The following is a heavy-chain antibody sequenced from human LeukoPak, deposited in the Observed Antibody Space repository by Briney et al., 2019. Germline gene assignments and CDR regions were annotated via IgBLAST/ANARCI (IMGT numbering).Heavy chain of an antibody. Sequence: SETLSLTCTVSGGSISNYYWSWLRQPPGKGLEWIGYIYYSGSTNYNPSLKSRVTISVDTSKNQFSLKLSSVTAADTAVYYCATTTGGVAGPDYWGQGTLVTVSS. CDR1: GGSISNYY. J-gene: IGHJ4*02. CDR2: IYYSGST. CDR3: ATTTGGVAGPDY. V-gene: IGHV4-59*08. D-gene: IGHD6-19*01.